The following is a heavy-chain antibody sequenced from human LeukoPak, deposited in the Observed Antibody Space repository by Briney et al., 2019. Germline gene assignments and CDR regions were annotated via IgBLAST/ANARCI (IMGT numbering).Heavy chain of an antibody. V-gene: IGHV3-30-3*01. D-gene: IGHD1-1*01. CDR2: TSSDGNIK. J-gene: IGHJ4*02. CDR3: ARDPVPATARHFDY. CDR1: GFTFSSYA. Sequence: RALPRSCAASGFTFSSYAMHWVRQAPGKGLEWVAVTSSDGNIKYYADSVKGRFTISRDNSKNTQYLQMNSLRGEDTGVYYCARDPVPATARHFDYWGQGTLVTVSS.